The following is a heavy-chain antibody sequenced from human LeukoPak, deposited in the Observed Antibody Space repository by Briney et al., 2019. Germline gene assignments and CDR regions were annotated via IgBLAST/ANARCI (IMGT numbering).Heavy chain of an antibody. J-gene: IGHJ4*02. D-gene: IGHD3-10*01. CDR2: IYSGGST. Sequence: GGSLRLSCIASGFTVSSNYMAWVRQAPGKGLEWVSIIYSGGSTYYADSVKGRFTISRDNSKNTLYLQMNSLRAEDTAVYYCARGGAMIRGVFDYWGQGTLVTVSS. CDR1: GFTVSSNY. V-gene: IGHV3-66*01. CDR3: ARGGAMIRGVFDY.